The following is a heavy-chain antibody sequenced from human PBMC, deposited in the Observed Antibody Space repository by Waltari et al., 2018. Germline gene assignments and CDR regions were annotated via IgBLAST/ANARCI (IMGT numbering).Heavy chain of an antibody. CDR1: GYTFTGYY. CDR2: MNPNSGNT. D-gene: IGHD5-18*01. CDR3: ASRGYSYGYYFDY. V-gene: IGHV1-8*02. Sequence: QVRLVQSGAEVKKPGASVKVSCKASGYTFTGYYMHWVRQATGQGLEWMGWMNPNSGNTGYAQKFQGRVTMTRNTSISTAYMELSSLRSEDTAVYYCASRGYSYGYYFDYWGQGTLVTVSS. J-gene: IGHJ4*02.